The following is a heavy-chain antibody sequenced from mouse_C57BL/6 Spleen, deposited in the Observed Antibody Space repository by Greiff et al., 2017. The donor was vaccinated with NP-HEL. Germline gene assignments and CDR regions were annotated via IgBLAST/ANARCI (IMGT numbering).Heavy chain of an antibody. CDR2: IDPANGNT. J-gene: IGHJ3*01. V-gene: IGHV14-3*01. CDR3: AKGGTYSAY. Sequence: EVQLQQSVAELVRPGASVKLSCTASGFHIKNTYMHWVKQRPEQGLEWIGRIDPANGNTQYAPKFQGKATITADTSSNTAYLQLSSLTSEDTAIYYCAKGGTYSAYWGQGTLVTVSA. CDR1: GFHIKNTY. D-gene: IGHD2-10*01.